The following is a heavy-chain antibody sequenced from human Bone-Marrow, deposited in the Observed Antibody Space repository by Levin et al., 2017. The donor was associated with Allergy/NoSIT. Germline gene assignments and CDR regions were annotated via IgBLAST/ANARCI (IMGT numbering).Heavy chain of an antibody. CDR3: AKEGLAVAGYYFDS. Sequence: GESLKISCAASGFTFSSYAMSWVRQAPGKGLEWVSSISGSGTITHYAESVKGLFTISRDISKNMLHLQMNSLRAEDTAIYFCAKEGLAVAGYYFDSWGQGTLVTVSS. CDR2: ISGSGTIT. V-gene: IGHV3-23*01. CDR1: GFTFSSYA. J-gene: IGHJ4*02. D-gene: IGHD6-19*01.